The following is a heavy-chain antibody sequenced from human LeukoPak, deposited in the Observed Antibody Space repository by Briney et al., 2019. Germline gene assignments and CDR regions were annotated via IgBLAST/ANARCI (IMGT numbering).Heavy chain of an antibody. CDR1: GFSFSTYW. Sequence: GGSLRLSCAASGFSFSTYWMSWVRQAPGKGLEWVANIKKDGSEKYYVDSVKGRFTISRDNAKSSLYLQMNSLRAEDTAVYCCARVGSTCDHWGQGTLVTVSS. J-gene: IGHJ4*02. V-gene: IGHV3-7*05. D-gene: IGHD2-15*01. CDR3: ARVGSTCDH. CDR2: IKKDGSEK.